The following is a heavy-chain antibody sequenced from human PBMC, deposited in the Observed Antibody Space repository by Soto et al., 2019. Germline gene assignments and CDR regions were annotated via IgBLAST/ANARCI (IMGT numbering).Heavy chain of an antibody. J-gene: IGHJ5*02. D-gene: IGHD6-6*01. CDR3: ARSIARGGSFDP. V-gene: IGHV4-30-2*01. CDR1: GGSISSGGYS. Sequence: SETLSLTCAVSGGSISSGGYSWSWIRQPPGKGLEWIGYIYHSGSTYYNPSLKSRVTISVDRSKNQFSLKLSSVTAADTAVYYCARSIARGGSFDPWGHGTLVTVSS. CDR2: IYHSGST.